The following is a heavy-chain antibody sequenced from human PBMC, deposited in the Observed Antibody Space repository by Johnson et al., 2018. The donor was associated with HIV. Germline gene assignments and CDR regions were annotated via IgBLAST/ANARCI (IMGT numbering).Heavy chain of an antibody. CDR2: ISYDGSNK. J-gene: IGHJ3*02. CDR1: GFTFSSYA. CDR3: ARVPWSLDAFDI. Sequence: QVQLVESGGGVVQPGRSLRLSCAASGFTFSSYALHWVRQAPGKGLEWVAVISYDGSNKYYADSVKGRFTISRENPKNSLYLQMNSLRAEDTAVYYCARVPWSLDAFDIWGQGTMVTVSS. V-gene: IGHV3-30*14. D-gene: IGHD2-15*01.